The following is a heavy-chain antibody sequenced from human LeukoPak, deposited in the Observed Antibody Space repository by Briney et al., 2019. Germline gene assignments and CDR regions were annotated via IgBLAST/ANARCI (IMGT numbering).Heavy chain of an antibody. CDR2: INHSGST. CDR3: ARGSGHFDY. V-gene: IGHV4-34*01. Sequence: SETLSLTCAVYGGSLSGYYWSWIRQPPGKGLEWIGEINHSGSTNYNPSLKSRVTISVDTSKNQFSLKLSSVTAADTAVYYCARGSGHFDYWGQGTLVTVSS. J-gene: IGHJ4*02. CDR1: GGSLSGYY.